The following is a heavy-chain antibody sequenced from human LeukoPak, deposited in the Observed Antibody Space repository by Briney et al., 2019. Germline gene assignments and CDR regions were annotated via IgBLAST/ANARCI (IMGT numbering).Heavy chain of an antibody. V-gene: IGHV3-21*01. D-gene: IGHD6-6*01. Sequence: GGSVRLSCPASGFTFSSYSMNWVSQAPGKGLEWVSSISSSSSYIYYADAVKGRFTISRDNAKISLYLQMNSLRAEDTAVYYCARDEYSSSYYYYYYMDVWGKGTTVTVSS. J-gene: IGHJ6*03. CDR1: GFTFSSYS. CDR2: ISSSSSYI. CDR3: ARDEYSSSYYYYYYMDV.